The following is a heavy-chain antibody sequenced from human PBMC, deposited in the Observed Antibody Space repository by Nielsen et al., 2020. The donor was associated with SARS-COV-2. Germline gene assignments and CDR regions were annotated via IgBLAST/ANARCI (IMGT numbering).Heavy chain of an antibody. J-gene: IGHJ4*02. V-gene: IGHV3-30*04. CDR3: ARDRWSSGRDDLQY. CDR1: GFTLSSHA. CDR2: ISYDGRSE. Sequence: GSLRLSCAASGFTLSSHAMHWVRQAPGKGLEWMAVISYDGRSEHYADAVKGRFTISRDNSKNTLYLQMNRLRPEDTAVYYCARDRWSSGRDDLQYWGLGTLVTVSS. D-gene: IGHD6-19*01.